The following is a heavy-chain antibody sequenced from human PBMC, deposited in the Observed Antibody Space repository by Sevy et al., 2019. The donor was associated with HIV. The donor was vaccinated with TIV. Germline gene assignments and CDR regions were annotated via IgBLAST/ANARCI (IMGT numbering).Heavy chain of an antibody. CDR2: ISSSSSTI. CDR3: ARDRGGSSRGGYMDV. CDR1: GFTFSSYS. Sequence: GGSLRLSCAASGFTFSSYSMNWVRQAPGKGLEWVSYISSSSSTIYYADSVKGRFTISRDNAKNSLYLQMNSLRAEDTAVYYCARDRGGSSRGGYMDVWGKGTTVTVSS. V-gene: IGHV3-48*01. J-gene: IGHJ6*03. D-gene: IGHD5-12*01.